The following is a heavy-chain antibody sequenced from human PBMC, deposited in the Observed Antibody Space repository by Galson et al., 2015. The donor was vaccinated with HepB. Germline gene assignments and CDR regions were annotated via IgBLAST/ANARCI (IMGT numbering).Heavy chain of an antibody. J-gene: IGHJ3*02. CDR1: GFTFDDYA. D-gene: IGHD4-17*01. CDR2: INWNSGSV. V-gene: IGHV3-9*01. CDR3: AKDRRATLTTGAFDI. Sequence: SLRLSCAASGFTFDDYAMHWVRQVPGKGLEWVSNINWNSGSVGYAYSVRGRFTISRDNAKNSLYLQMNNLRIEDTALYYCAKDRRATLTTGAFDIWGQGTMVTVSS.